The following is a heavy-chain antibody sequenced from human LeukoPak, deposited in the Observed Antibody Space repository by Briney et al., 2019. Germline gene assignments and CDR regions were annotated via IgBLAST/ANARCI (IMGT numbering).Heavy chain of an antibody. D-gene: IGHD1-7*01. Sequence: GGSLRLSCVASGFTFRDYYMSWIRRAPGKGLEWVSSIYGAESTNYAESVKGRFTISRDNSKNPLDLEMGSLRVEGTGVYYCATRWNYYYLGYWGQGALVTVSS. CDR1: GFTFRDYY. J-gene: IGHJ4*02. V-gene: IGHV3-53*01. CDR2: IYGAEST. CDR3: ATRWNYYYLGY.